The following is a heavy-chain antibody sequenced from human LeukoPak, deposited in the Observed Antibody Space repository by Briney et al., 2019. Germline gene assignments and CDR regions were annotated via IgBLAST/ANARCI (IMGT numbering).Heavy chain of an antibody. J-gene: IGHJ4*02. Sequence: AASVKVSCKASGYTFTSYGISWVRQAPGQGLEWMGWISAYNGNTNYAQKLQGRVTMTTDTSTSTAYMELRSLRSDDTAVYYCAREIQLWQIMMTYYFDYWGQGTLVTVSS. CDR3: AREIQLWQIMMTYYFDY. CDR2: ISAYNGNT. V-gene: IGHV1-18*01. D-gene: IGHD5-18*01. CDR1: GYTFTSYG.